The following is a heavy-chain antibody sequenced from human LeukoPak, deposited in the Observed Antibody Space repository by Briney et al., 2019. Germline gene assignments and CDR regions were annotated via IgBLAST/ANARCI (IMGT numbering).Heavy chain of an antibody. CDR2: IDNSGTVT. CDR1: GSTLSTYA. D-gene: IGHD4-17*01. J-gene: IGHJ4*02. Sequence: PGGSLRLSCSASGSTLSTYAMSWVRQAPGKGLEWVSAIDNSGTVTYYADSVRGRFTISRDNFKNTLSLQMSSLRAEDTAVYHCATTSTVTANFDNWGQGTLVTVSS. V-gene: IGHV3-23*05. CDR3: ATTSTVTANFDN.